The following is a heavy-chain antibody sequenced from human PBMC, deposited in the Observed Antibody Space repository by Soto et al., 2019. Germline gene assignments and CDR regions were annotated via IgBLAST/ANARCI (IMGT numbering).Heavy chain of an antibody. CDR1: GFTFSSYV. CDR3: ARAGCDGGSCYTLVGLRYGMDV. Sequence: QVQLVESGGGVVRPGRSLRLSCAASGFTFSSYVMYWVRQAPGKGLEWVAIISYDKNNKYYADSVKGRFTISRDNSKNTLYLQMNSLRGEDTAVYYCARAGCDGGSCYTLVGLRYGMDVWGQGTTVTVSS. D-gene: IGHD2-15*01. CDR2: ISYDKNNK. J-gene: IGHJ6*02. V-gene: IGHV3-30-3*01.